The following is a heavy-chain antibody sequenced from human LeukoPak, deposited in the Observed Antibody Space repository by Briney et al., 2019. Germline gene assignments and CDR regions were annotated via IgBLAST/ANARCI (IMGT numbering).Heavy chain of an antibody. CDR2: IYHSGST. Sequence: SETLSLTCAVSGYSISSGYYWGWIRQPLGKGLEWIGSIYHSGSTYYNPSLKSRVTISVDTSKNQFSLKLSSVTAADTAVYYCARRGTWYNWNYWGQGTLVTVSS. D-gene: IGHD1-20*01. CDR3: ARRGTWYNWNY. V-gene: IGHV4-38-2*01. CDR1: GYSISSGYY. J-gene: IGHJ4*02.